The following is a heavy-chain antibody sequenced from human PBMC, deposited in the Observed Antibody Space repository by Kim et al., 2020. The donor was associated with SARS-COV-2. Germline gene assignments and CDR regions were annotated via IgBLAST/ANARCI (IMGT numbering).Heavy chain of an antibody. CDR2: VSGDGGST. D-gene: IGHD3-9*01. Sequence: GGSLRLSCAASGFTFDDYAMHWVRQAPGKGLEWVSLVSGDGGSTYYADSVKGRFTISRDNSKNSLYLQMNSLRTEDTALYYCAQDISLRYFDWSPLSGVDYWGQGTLVTVSS. J-gene: IGHJ4*02. V-gene: IGHV3-43*02. CDR1: GFTFDDYA. CDR3: AQDISLRYFDWSPLSGVDY.